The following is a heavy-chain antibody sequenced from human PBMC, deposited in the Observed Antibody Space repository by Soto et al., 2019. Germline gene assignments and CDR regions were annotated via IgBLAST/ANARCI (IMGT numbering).Heavy chain of an antibody. D-gene: IGHD2-2*02. J-gene: IGHJ4*02. V-gene: IGHV4-38-2*02. CDR3: ARDCSSTNCYIPDY. CDR2: ISHTGST. CDR1: GFSISSGYY. Sequence: PSETLSLTCTVSGFSISSGYYCVWIRQPPGKGLEWIGSISHTGSTYYNPSLKSRVTISVDTSKNQFSLRLRSVTAADTAVYYCARDCSSTNCYIPDYWGQGALVTVSS.